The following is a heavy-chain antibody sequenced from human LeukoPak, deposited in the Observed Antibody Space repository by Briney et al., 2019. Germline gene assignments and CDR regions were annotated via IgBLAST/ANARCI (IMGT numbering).Heavy chain of an antibody. CDR1: GSTFSSFG. V-gene: IGHV3-33*08. Sequence: GGSLRLSCAASGSTFSSFGMHWVRQAPGKGLEWVAVIWYDGSNKYYADSVKGRFTISRDNSKNTLYLQMNSLRAEDTAVYYCARDRGRTTDMIDYWGQGTLVTVSS. CDR3: ARDRGRTTDMIDY. CDR2: IWYDGSNK. J-gene: IGHJ4*02. D-gene: IGHD1-1*01.